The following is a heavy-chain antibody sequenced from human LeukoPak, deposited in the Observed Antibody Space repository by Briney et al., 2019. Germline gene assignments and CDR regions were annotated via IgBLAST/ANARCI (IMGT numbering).Heavy chain of an antibody. CDR2: ISYDGSNK. V-gene: IGHV3-30-3*01. J-gene: IGHJ6*03. D-gene: IGHD6-13*01. Sequence: LSGGSLRLSCAASGFTFSSYAMHWVRQAPGKGLEWVAVISYDGSNKYYADSVKGRFTISRDNSKNTLYLQMNSLRAEDTAVYYCAKGGVSIAADRSTRYYYMDVWGKGTTVTVSS. CDR3: AKGGVSIAADRSTRYYYMDV. CDR1: GFTFSSYA.